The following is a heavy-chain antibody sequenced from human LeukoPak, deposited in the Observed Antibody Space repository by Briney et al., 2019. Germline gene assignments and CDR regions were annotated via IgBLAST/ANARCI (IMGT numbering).Heavy chain of an antibody. Sequence: SETLSLTCSVSGGSISSSNYYWSWIRQPAWKGLEGIGRIYTSESTNYNPSLKRRVTISVDTSRNQFSLKLSSVTAADTAVYYCARGLWFGDENPPYFDYWGQGILVTVSS. CDR2: IYTSEST. J-gene: IGHJ4*02. CDR1: GGSISSSNYY. CDR3: ARGLWFGDENPPYFDY. V-gene: IGHV4-61*02. D-gene: IGHD3-10*01.